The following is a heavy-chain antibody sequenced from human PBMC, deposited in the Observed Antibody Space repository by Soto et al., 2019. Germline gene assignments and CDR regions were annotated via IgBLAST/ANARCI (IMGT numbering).Heavy chain of an antibody. V-gene: IGHV4-34*01. CDR1: GGSFSGYF. Sequence: SETLSLTCTVSGGSFSGYFWTWIRQPPGKGLEWLAEIKHNGITNYNPSVESRVSMSVDTSKNQFSLRLYSVTAADTAVYYCVRGPYNYNSRYFDYWGQGTLVTVSS. D-gene: IGHD1-1*01. CDR3: VRGPYNYNSRYFDY. J-gene: IGHJ4*02. CDR2: IKHNGIT.